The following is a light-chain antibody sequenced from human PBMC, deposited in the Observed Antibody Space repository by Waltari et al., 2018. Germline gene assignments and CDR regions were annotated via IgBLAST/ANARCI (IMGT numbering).Light chain of an antibody. CDR2: EDT. J-gene: IGLJ6*01. CDR3: YSTDSSVNHNV. V-gene: IGLV3-10*01. Sequence: SYGLTQPPSVSVSPGQPARITCSGDALSRKFTYWYQQKSGQAPSLFIYEDTKRPSGIPEIFSGASSGTTATLTITGAQLEDEADYYCYSTDSSVNHNVFGSGTKVTVL. CDR1: ALSRKF.